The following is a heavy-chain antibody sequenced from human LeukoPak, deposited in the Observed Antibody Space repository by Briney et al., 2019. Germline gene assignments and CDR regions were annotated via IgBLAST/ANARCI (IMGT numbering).Heavy chain of an antibody. D-gene: IGHD2-21*02. CDR1: GGSFSGYY. CDR3: ARVPARRVVTTPTYFDY. Sequence: KPSETLSLTCAVYGGSFSGYYWSWIRQPPGKGLEWIGYMSYSGSTNYNPSLKSRVTISVDTSKNQFSLKLSSVTAADTAVYYCARVPARRVVTTPTYFDYWGQGTLVTVSS. V-gene: IGHV4-59*01. J-gene: IGHJ4*01. CDR2: MSYSGST.